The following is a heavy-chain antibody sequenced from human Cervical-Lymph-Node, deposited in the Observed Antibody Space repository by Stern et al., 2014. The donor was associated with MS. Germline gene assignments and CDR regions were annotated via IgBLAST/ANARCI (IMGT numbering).Heavy chain of an antibody. V-gene: IGHV1-18*01. Sequence: QVQLGQSGAEVKKPGASVRVSCKASGYTFTAYAITWVRQAPGQGLEWMGWISVYNGKTNYAQKMQGRVTMTTDTSTSTAYMDLRSLISDDTAVYYCARGPYSSSWYPDYFDCWGQGTLVTVSS. CDR2: ISVYNGKT. CDR3: ARGPYSSSWYPDYFDC. D-gene: IGHD6-13*01. J-gene: IGHJ4*02. CDR1: GYTFTAYA.